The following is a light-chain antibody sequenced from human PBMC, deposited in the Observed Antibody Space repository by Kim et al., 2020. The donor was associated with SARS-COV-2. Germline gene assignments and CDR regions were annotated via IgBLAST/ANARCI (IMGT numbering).Light chain of an antibody. CDR2: DAS. CDR3: QQYNNWPFT. Sequence: EIVMTQSPATLSVSPGERATLSCRASQSVSNNLAWYQQKPGQAPRFLIFDASARAAGIPARFSGSGSGTEFTLTISSLQSEDFAVYYCQQYNNWPFTFGPGTKVDLK. V-gene: IGKV3-15*01. J-gene: IGKJ3*01. CDR1: QSVSNN.